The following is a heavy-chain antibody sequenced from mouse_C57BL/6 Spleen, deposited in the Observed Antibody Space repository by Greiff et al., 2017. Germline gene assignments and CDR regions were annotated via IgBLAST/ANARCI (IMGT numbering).Heavy chain of an antibody. D-gene: IGHD1-1*01. J-gene: IGHJ1*03. Sequence: QVQLQQSGAELVMPGASVKLSCKASGCTFTSYWMHWVKQRPGQGLEWIGEIDPSDSYTNYNQKFKGKSTLTVDKSSSTAYMPLSSLTSEDSAVYYCARGGRSYDWYFDVWGTGTTVTVSS. V-gene: IGHV1-69*01. CDR2: IDPSDSYT. CDR3: ARGGRSYDWYFDV. CDR1: GCTFTSYW.